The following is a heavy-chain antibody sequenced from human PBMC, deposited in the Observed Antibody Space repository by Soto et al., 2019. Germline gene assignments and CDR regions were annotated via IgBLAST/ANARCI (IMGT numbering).Heavy chain of an antibody. Sequence: QVQLQESGPGLVKPSETLSLTCTVSSDSITNYYWSWIRQSPGKGLEWIGYIHDSGRSNYNPSLKSRVKISVAPSKKQFSLTLSSVTAADTAVYYCARVGGTRGWYWGQGTLVTVSS. CDR3: ARVGGTRGWY. J-gene: IGHJ4*02. D-gene: IGHD2-15*01. CDR2: IHDSGRS. V-gene: IGHV4-59*01. CDR1: SDSITNYY.